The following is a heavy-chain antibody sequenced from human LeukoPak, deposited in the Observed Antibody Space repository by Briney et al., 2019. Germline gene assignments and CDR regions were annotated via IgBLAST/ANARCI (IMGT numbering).Heavy chain of an antibody. CDR3: ATLRFDTSAYYSVKAFDN. V-gene: IGHV1-24*01. D-gene: IGHD3-22*01. Sequence: ASVKVSCKVSGYTLTKLSMHWVRQAPGTGLEWMGRFDPVDGETIYAQKFQGRVTLTEDTSTDTAYMDLSSLRSDDTAVYFCATLRFDTSAYYSVKAFDNWGQGTLVTVSS. J-gene: IGHJ4*02. CDR2: FDPVDGET. CDR1: GYTLTKLS.